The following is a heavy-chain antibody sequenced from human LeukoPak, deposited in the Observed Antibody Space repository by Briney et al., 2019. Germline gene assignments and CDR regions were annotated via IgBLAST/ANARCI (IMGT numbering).Heavy chain of an antibody. CDR3: ARGYSGYVISFDY. Sequence: SETLSLTCTVSGGSISSYYWSWIRQPPGKGLEWIGYIYYSGSTNYDPSLKSRVTISVDTSKNQFSLKLNSVTAADTAVYYCARGYSGYVISFDYWGQGTLVTVSS. J-gene: IGHJ4*02. V-gene: IGHV4-59*01. CDR2: IYYSGST. D-gene: IGHD5-12*01. CDR1: GGSISSYY.